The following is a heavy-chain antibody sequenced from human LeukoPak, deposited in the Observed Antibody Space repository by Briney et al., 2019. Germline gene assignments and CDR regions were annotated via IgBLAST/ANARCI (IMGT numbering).Heavy chain of an antibody. J-gene: IGHJ3*02. V-gene: IGHV4-34*01. CDR1: GGSFSGYY. Sequence: PSETLSLTCAVYGGSFSGYYWSWIRQPPGKGLEWIGEINHSGSTNYNPSLKSRVTISVDTSKNQFSLKLSSVTAADTAVYYCARGRGRGQGDTFDIWGQGTMVTVSS. D-gene: IGHD3-10*01. CDR2: INHSGST. CDR3: ARGRGRGQGDTFDI.